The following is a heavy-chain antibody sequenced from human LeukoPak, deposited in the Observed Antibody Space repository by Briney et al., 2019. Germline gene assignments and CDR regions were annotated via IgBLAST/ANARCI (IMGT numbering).Heavy chain of an antibody. CDR2: VYDSGST. D-gene: IGHD3-10*01. CDR1: GGSISSYY. V-gene: IGHV4-59*08. J-gene: IGHJ5*02. CDR3: ARRGGRGSSYWFDP. Sequence: SETLSLTCTVSGGSISSYYWTWIRQPPGKGLEWIGYVYDSGSTNYNPSLQSRVTISVDTSKSQFSLKLTSVIAADTAVYYCARRGGRGSSYWFDPWGQGTLVTVSS.